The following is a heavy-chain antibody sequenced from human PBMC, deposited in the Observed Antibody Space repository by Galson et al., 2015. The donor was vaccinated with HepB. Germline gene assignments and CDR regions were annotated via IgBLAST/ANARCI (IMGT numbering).Heavy chain of an antibody. CDR2: ISNNAGKT. CDR1: GFSVDSRA. Sequence: SLRLSCAVSGFSVDSRAMSWVRQAPGKSLEWLSSISNNAGKTYYAGSVRGRFTISRDESTNSVFLQMDSLRADDTAVYYCAKGHPSSGWPAFDYWSQGALVIVSS. D-gene: IGHD6-19*01. V-gene: IGHV3-23*01. J-gene: IGHJ4*02. CDR3: AKGHPSSGWPAFDY.